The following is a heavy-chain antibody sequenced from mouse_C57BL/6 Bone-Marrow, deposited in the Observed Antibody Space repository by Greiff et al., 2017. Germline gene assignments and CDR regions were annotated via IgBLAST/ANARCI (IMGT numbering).Heavy chain of an antibody. Sequence: VQLQQSGAELVRPGASVKLSCTASGFNIKDYYMHWVKQRPEQGLEWIGRIDPEDGDTEYAPKFQGKATMTADTSSNTAYLQLSSLTSEDTAVXCCTTFSYYGSSLYWYFDVWGTGTTVTVSS. CDR1: GFNIKDYY. D-gene: IGHD1-1*01. J-gene: IGHJ1*03. CDR2: IDPEDGDT. CDR3: TTFSYYGSSLYWYFDV. V-gene: IGHV14-1*01.